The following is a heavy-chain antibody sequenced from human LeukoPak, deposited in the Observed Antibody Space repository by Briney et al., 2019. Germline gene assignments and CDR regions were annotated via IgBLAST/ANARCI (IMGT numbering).Heavy chain of an antibody. CDR3: ARVFDSGSQAYFYYMDV. D-gene: IGHD3-10*01. Sequence: PSETLSLTCNVSGGSIRGYYWSWIRQPPGKGLEWIGYIYSSGSTNYNPSLKSRVTMLVDTSKNQFSLKVSSVTAADTAVYYCARVFDSGSQAYFYYMDVWGKGTTVTIFS. J-gene: IGHJ6*03. CDR2: IYSSGST. V-gene: IGHV4-59*01. CDR1: GGSIRGYY.